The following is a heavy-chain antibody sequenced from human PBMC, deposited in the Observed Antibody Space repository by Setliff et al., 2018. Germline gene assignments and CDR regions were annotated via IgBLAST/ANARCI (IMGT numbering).Heavy chain of an antibody. CDR1: GGTFSSYA. Sequence: SVKVSCKASGGTFSSYAISWVRQAPGQGLEWMGRIIPIFGTANYPQKFQGRVTITADESTSTAYMELSSLRSEDTAVYYCARGGDYGDYSGYFDLRGRGTLVTVS. D-gene: IGHD4-17*01. J-gene: IGHJ2*01. CDR3: ARGGDYGDYSGYFDL. V-gene: IGHV1-69*13. CDR2: IIPIFGTA.